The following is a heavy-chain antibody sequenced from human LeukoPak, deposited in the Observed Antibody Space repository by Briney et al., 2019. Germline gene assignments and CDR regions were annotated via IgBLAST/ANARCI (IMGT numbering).Heavy chain of an antibody. V-gene: IGHV1-2*02. J-gene: IGHJ5*02. D-gene: IGHD6-13*01. CDR1: GYTFTGYY. Sequence: ASVKVSCKASGYTFTGYYMHWVRQAPGQGLEWMGWINPNSGGTNYAQKFQGRVTMTRDTSISTAYMELSRLRSDDTAVYYCARGDSSWYSNWFDPWGQGTLVTVSS. CDR2: INPNSGGT. CDR3: ARGDSSWYSNWFDP.